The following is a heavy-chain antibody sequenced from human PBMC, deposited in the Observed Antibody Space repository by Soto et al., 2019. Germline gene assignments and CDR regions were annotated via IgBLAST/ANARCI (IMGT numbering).Heavy chain of an antibody. V-gene: IGHV3-30*18. D-gene: IGHD1-26*01. CDR1: GFTFSSYG. Sequence: LRLSCAASGFTFSSYGMHWVRQAPGKGLEWVAVISYDGSNKYYADSVKGRFTISRDNSKNTLYLQMNSLRAEDTAVYYCAKDVVVGATTGLGDYYYYYGMDVWGQGTTVTSP. CDR3: AKDVVVGATTGLGDYYYYYGMDV. J-gene: IGHJ6*02. CDR2: ISYDGSNK.